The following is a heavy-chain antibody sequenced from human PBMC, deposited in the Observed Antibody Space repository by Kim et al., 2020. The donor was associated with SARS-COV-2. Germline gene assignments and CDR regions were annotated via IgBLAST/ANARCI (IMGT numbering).Heavy chain of an antibody. J-gene: IGHJ4*02. CDR2: ISSSSSSI. V-gene: IGHV3-21*01. Sequence: GGSLRLSCAASGFTFSSSSMNWVRRAPGKGLEWVSSISSSSSSIYYADSVKGRFTISRDNAKNSLYLQMNSLGAEDTAVYYCARKGLRRDFDYWGQGTL. D-gene: IGHD2-15*01. CDR3: ARKGLRRDFDY. CDR1: GFTFSSSS.